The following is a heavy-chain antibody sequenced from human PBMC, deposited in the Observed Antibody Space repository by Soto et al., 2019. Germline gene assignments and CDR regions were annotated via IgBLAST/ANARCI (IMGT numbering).Heavy chain of an antibody. J-gene: IGHJ4*02. V-gene: IGHV3-23*01. D-gene: IGHD3-9*01. CDR1: GFTFSSYA. CDR2: ISGSGGST. CDR3: ANDKYYDILTGYRGGY. Sequence: EVQLLESGGGLVQPGGSLRLSCAASGFTFSSYAMSWVRQAPGKGLEWVSAISGSGGSTYYADSVKGRFTISRDNSKNTLNLQMNSMRAEDTAVYYCANDKYYDILTGYRGGYWGQGTLVSVSS.